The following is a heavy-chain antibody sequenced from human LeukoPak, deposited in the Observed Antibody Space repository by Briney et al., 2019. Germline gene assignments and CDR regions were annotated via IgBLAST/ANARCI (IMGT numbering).Heavy chain of an antibody. J-gene: IGHJ4*02. Sequence: SETLSLTCTVSGGSISSSRDYWSWIRQPAGKGLEWIGRIYTSGSTNYNPSLKSRVTISVDTSKNQFSLKLSSVTAADTAVYYCARDVSGYEFDYWGQGTLVTVSS. D-gene: IGHD5-12*01. V-gene: IGHV4-61*02. CDR1: GGSISSSRDY. CDR2: IYTSGST. CDR3: ARDVSGYEFDY.